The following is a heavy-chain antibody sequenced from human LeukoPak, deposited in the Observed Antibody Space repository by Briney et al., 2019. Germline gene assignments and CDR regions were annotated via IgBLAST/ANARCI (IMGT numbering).Heavy chain of an antibody. CDR3: ARDRSYYTFDY. CDR1: GYSISTDYH. J-gene: IGHJ4*02. CDR2: MHHSGST. Sequence: SETLSFTCAVSGYSISTDYHWGWIRQLPGKGLEWIGSMHHSGSTYYNPSLKSRVTISVDTSKNQVSLKLNSVTAADTAVYYCARDRSYYTFDYWGQGTLVTVSA. D-gene: IGHD3-10*01. V-gene: IGHV4-38-2*02.